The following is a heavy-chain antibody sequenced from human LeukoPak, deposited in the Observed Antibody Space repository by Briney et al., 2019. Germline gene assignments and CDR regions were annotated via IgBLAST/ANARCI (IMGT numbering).Heavy chain of an antibody. CDR1: GGTFSSYA. CDR2: IIPIFGTA. J-gene: IGHJ4*02. Sequence: SVKVSCKASGGTFSSYAISWVRQAPGQGLEGMGGIIPIFGTANYAQKFQGRVTITADKSTSTAYMELSSLRSEDTAVYYCARRGGSYLYFDYWGQGTLVTVSS. V-gene: IGHV1-69*06. CDR3: ARRGGSYLYFDY. D-gene: IGHD1-26*01.